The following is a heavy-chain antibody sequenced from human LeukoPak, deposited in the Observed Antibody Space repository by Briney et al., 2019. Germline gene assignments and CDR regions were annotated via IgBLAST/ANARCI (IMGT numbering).Heavy chain of an antibody. J-gene: IGHJ4*02. CDR2: ISSSSSYI. CDR1: GFTFSSYS. D-gene: IGHD4-17*01. V-gene: IGHV3-21*01. Sequence: PGGSLRLSCAASGFTFSSYSMNWVRQAPGKGLEWVSSISSSSSYIYYADSVKGRFTISRDNAKNSLYLQMNSLRAEDTAVYYCARDGDYSRWPISDCWGQGTLVTVSS. CDR3: ARDGDYSRWPISDC.